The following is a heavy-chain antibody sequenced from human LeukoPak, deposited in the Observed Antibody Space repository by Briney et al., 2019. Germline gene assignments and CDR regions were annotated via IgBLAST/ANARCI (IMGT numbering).Heavy chain of an antibody. Sequence: GGSLRLSCAASGFTVSSNYMSWVLQAPGKGLEWVSVIYSGGSTYYADSVKGRFTISRDNSKNTLYLQMNSLRAEDTAVYHCARDRGYSYGYGYYYYGMDVWGQGTTVTVSS. D-gene: IGHD5-18*01. CDR1: GFTVSSNY. CDR3: ARDRGYSYGYGYYYYGMDV. V-gene: IGHV3-53*01. CDR2: IYSGGST. J-gene: IGHJ6*02.